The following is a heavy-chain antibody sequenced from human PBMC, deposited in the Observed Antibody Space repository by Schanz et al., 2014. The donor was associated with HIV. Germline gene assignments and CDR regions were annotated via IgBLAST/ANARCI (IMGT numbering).Heavy chain of an antibody. J-gene: IGHJ4*02. Sequence: QVQLVESGGGVVQPGRSLRLSCAASGFTFRKSGMQWVRQAPGKGLEWVSTVSGSGGHTYYADSVKGRFTISRDNSKNTLYLQMNSLRAEDTAVYYCAKDPNDREKAFDYWGQGTLVTVSS. CDR2: VSGSGGHT. CDR1: GFTFRKSG. CDR3: AKDPNDREKAFDY. V-gene: IGHV3-NL1*01. D-gene: IGHD3-22*01.